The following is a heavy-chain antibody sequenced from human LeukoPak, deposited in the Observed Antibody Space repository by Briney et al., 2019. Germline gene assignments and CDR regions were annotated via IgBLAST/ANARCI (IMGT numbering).Heavy chain of an antibody. CDR3: AKDIERSGYYRYFDY. Sequence: GGSLRLSCAASGFTFDDYAMHWVRQAPGKGLEWVSLVSGDGDSTNYADSLKGRFIISRENCKNSLYLQMNSLRTEDTALYYCAKDIERSGYYRYFDYWGQGTLVTVSS. D-gene: IGHD3-22*01. V-gene: IGHV3-43*02. J-gene: IGHJ4*02. CDR2: VSGDGDST. CDR1: GFTFDDYA.